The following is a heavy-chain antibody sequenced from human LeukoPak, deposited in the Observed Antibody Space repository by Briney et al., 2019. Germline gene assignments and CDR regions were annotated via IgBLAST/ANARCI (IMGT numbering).Heavy chain of an antibody. D-gene: IGHD1-26*01. V-gene: IGHV4-30-2*01. CDR1: GGSISSGGYS. CDR2: IYHSGST. J-gene: IGHJ3*02. Sequence: PSQILSLTCAVSGGSISSGGYSWSWIRQPPGKGLEWIGYIYHSGSTYYNPSLKSRVTISVDRSKNQFSLKLSSVTAADTAVYYCARVQVGATRYDAFDIWGQGTMVTVSS. CDR3: ARVQVGATRYDAFDI.